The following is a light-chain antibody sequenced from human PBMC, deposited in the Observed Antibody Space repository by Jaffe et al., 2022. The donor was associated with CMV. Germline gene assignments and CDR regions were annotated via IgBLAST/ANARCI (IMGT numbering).Light chain of an antibody. Sequence: QSVLTQPPSVSAAPGQKVTISCSGSSSNIGNNLVSWYQQLPGTAPKLLIYENSKRPSGIPDRFSGSKSGSAATLGITGLQTGDEADYYCATWDSSLTAGVFGGGTKLTVL. CDR2: ENS. V-gene: IGLV1-51*02. J-gene: IGLJ2*01. CDR1: SSNIGNNL. CDR3: ATWDSSLTAGV.